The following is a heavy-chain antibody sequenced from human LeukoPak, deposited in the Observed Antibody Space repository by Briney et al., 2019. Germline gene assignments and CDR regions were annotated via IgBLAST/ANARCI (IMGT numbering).Heavy chain of an antibody. Sequence: GGSLRLSRAGSGFSFGSYPMSWVRQAPGKGLEWVSSISDFVDNTYYADSVKGRFTISRDNSEKSLYLQMSSLRVEDTAVYYCAKGKINHNGAFDAWGQGTRVTVSS. V-gene: IGHV3-23*01. J-gene: IGHJ3*01. CDR3: AKGKINHNGAFDA. D-gene: IGHD2-8*01. CDR1: GFSFGSYP. CDR2: ISDFVDNT.